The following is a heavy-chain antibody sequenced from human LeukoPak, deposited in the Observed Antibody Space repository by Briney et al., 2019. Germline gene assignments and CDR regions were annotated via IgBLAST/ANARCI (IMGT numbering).Heavy chain of an antibody. Sequence: ASVKVSCKASVYTFTSYYMHWVRQAPGQGLEWMGIINPSGGSTSYAQKFQGRVTMTRDTSTSTVYMELSSLRSEDTVVYYCASGSGRYNWFDPWGQGTLVTVSS. V-gene: IGHV1-46*01. CDR2: INPSGGST. J-gene: IGHJ5*02. D-gene: IGHD3-10*01. CDR3: ASGSGRYNWFDP. CDR1: VYTFTSYY.